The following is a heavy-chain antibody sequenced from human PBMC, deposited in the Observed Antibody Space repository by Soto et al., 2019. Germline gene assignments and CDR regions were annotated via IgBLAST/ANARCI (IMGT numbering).Heavy chain of an antibody. Sequence: QVQLVQSGAEVKKPGASVKVSCKVSGYTLTELSMHWVRQAPGKGLEWMGGFDPEDGETIYAQKFQGRVTMNEDTSTDTAYMELSSLRSEDTAVYYCASADYYDSSGYLNWAQGTLVSVSS. CDR1: GYTLTELS. D-gene: IGHD3-22*01. CDR2: FDPEDGET. V-gene: IGHV1-24*01. J-gene: IGHJ4*02. CDR3: ASADYYDSSGYLN.